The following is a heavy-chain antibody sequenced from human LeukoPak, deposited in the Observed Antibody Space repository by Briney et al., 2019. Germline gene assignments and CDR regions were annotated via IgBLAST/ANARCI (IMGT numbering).Heavy chain of an antibody. Sequence: PGGSLRLSCAASGFTFSSYAMSWVRQAPGKGLEWVSAISGSGGSTYYADSVKGRFTISRDNSRDTLYLLMNSLRAEDTAVYYCAKGYYDYVWGSYYFDYWGQGTLVTVSS. CDR2: ISGSGGST. CDR1: GFTFSSYA. D-gene: IGHD3-16*01. V-gene: IGHV3-23*01. J-gene: IGHJ4*02. CDR3: AKGYYDYVWGSYYFDY.